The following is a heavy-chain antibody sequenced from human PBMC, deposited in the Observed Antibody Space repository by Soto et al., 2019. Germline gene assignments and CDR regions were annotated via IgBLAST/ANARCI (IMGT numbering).Heavy chain of an antibody. Sequence: EVQLVESGGGLVKPGGSLRLYCAASGFTFSNAWMSWVRQAPGKGLEWVGRIKSKTDGGTTDYAAPVKGRFTISRDDSKNTLYLQMNSLKTEDTAVYYCTFRPYCSGGSCYFGDYWGQGTLVTVSS. CDR3: TFRPYCSGGSCYFGDY. V-gene: IGHV3-15*01. CDR1: GFTFSNAW. D-gene: IGHD2-15*01. CDR2: IKSKTDGGTT. J-gene: IGHJ4*02.